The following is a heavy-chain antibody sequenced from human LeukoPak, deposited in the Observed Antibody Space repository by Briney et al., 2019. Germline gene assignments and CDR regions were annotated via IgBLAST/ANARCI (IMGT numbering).Heavy chain of an antibody. D-gene: IGHD5-18*01. CDR1: GGSISSGDYY. J-gene: IGHJ4*02. Sequence: SKTLSLTCTVSGGSISSGDYYWSWIRQPPGKGLEWIGYIYYSGSTYYNPSLKSRVTISVDTSKNQFSLKLSSVTAADTAVYYCARGILYSYGTYFDYWGQGTLVTVSS. CDR3: ARGILYSYGTYFDY. V-gene: IGHV4-30-4*01. CDR2: IYYSGST.